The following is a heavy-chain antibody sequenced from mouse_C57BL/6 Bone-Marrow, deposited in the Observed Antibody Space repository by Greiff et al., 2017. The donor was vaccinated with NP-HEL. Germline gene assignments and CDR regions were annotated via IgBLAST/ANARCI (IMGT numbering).Heavy chain of an antibody. CDR3: AREGGLRRRTYAMDY. J-gene: IGHJ4*01. Sequence: GGSKGGLVQLESSLNLPATAPGFTLGDNKMAGFGRFPKRVLEWVANINYDGSSTYYLDSLKSRFIISGDNAKNILYLQMSSLKSEDTATYYCAREGGLRRRTYAMDYWGQGTSVTVSS. CDR1: GFTLGDNK. D-gene: IGHD2-4*01. V-gene: IGHV5-16*01. CDR2: INYDGSST.